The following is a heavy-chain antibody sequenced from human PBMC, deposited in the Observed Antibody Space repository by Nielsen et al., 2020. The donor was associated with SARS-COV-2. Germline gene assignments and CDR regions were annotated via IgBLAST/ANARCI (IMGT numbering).Heavy chain of an antibody. V-gene: IGHV3-30*03. CDR3: ARETIDHTSSFVDY. CDR1: GFTVSSNY. Sequence: GESLKISCAASGFTVSSNYMSWVRQAPGKGLEWMTIISYDGSNEHYADSVKGRFTISRDNSKSIVFLQMNSLKLEDTAVYYCARETIDHTSSFVDYWGQGTLVTVSS. D-gene: IGHD2-2*01. CDR2: ISYDGSNE. J-gene: IGHJ4*02.